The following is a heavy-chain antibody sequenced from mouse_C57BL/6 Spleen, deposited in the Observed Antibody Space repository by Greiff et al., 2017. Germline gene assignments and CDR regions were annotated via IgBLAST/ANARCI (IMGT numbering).Heavy chain of an antibody. CDR3: ARFRELRYYAMDY. CDR1: GYTFTSYW. Sequence: QVQLKQPGAELVKPGASVQLSCKASGYTFTSYWMHWVKQRPGQGLEWIGMIHPNSGSTNYNEKFKSKATLTVDKSSSTAYMQLSSLTSEDSAVYYCARFRELRYYAMDYWGQGASVTVST. J-gene: IGHJ4*01. D-gene: IGHD1-1*01. CDR2: IHPNSGST. V-gene: IGHV1-64*01.